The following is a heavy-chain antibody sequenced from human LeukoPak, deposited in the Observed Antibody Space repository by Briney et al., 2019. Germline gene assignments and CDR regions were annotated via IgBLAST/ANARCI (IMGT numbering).Heavy chain of an antibody. CDR3: ARCHSSGWYFYYYGMDV. D-gene: IGHD6-19*01. Sequence: SETLALNCTAPPGSISSGSYNWRWIRQPAGTGLESIGRIYTSGSTNYNPSLKSRVTISVDTSKNQFSLKLSSVTAADTAVYYCARCHSSGWYFYYYGMDVWGQGTTVTVSS. V-gene: IGHV4-61*02. CDR2: IYTSGST. J-gene: IGHJ6*02. CDR1: PGSISSGSYN.